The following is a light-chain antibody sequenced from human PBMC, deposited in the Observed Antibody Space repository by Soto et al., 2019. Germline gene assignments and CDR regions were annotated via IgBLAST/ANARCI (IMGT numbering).Light chain of an antibody. CDR3: QQYGHSPRT. CDR2: GAS. Sequence: EIVMTQSPATLSVSPGERATLSCRASQSVSSNLAWYQQKPGQAPRLLIYGASTRATGIPARFSGSGSGTEFTLTITRLEPEDFALYYCQQYGHSPRTFGQGTKVEIK. V-gene: IGKV3D-15*01. J-gene: IGKJ1*01. CDR1: QSVSSN.